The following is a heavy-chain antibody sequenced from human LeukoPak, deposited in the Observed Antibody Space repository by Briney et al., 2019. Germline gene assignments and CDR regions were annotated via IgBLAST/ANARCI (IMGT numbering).Heavy chain of an antibody. CDR3: ARASYYYDSSGYPGYYFDY. CDR2: INPTSGDT. J-gene: IGHJ4*02. V-gene: IGHV1-2*02. CDR1: GYTFTGYY. Sequence: ASVKVSCKASGYTFTGYYIHWVRQAPGQGLEWMGWINPTSGDTNYVQKFRGRVTMTRDTSISTAYMELSRLRSDDTAVYYCARASYYYDSSGYPGYYFDYWGQGTLVTVSS. D-gene: IGHD3-22*01.